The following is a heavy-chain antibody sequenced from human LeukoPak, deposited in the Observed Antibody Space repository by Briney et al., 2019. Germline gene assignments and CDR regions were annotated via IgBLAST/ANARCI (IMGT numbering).Heavy chain of an antibody. V-gene: IGHV3-53*01. CDR2: FYSGGKT. J-gene: IGHJ6*02. CDR1: GFTVSSSY. CDR3: AKVSGGGLYYDGMDV. Sequence: GGSLRLSCAASGFTVSSSYMSWVRQAPGKGLEWVSVFYSGGKTYYTDSVKGRFTISRDNSKNTLYLQMNSLRAEDTAVYYCAKVSGGGLYYDGMDVWGQGTTVTVSS. D-gene: IGHD1-14*01.